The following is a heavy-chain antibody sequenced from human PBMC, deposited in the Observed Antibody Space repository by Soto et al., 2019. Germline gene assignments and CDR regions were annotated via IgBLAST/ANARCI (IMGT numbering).Heavy chain of an antibody. CDR1: GFTFSSYG. J-gene: IGHJ3*02. D-gene: IGHD2-15*01. CDR3: ARDAVVVVAATLGSAFDS. CDR2: IGYDGSNK. Sequence: QVQLVESGGGVVQPGRSLRLSCAASGFTFSSYGMHWVRQAPGKGLEWVAVIGYDGSNKYYADSVKGRFTISRDNSKNTLYLQMNSLRAEDTAVYYCARDAVVVVAATLGSAFDSWGQGTMVTVSS. V-gene: IGHV3-33*01.